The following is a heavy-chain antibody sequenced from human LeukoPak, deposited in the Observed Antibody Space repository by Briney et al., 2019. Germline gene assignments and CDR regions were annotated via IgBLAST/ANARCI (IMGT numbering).Heavy chain of an antibody. J-gene: IGHJ4*02. CDR3: ARNLAY. CDR1: GFTFSDYE. CDR2: ISTGGDTI. Sequence: GGSLRLSCVASGFTFSDYEMNWVRQAPGKGLEWISYISTGGDTIHYADSVKGRFTISRDNAKNSLYLQMDSLRAEDTAVYYCARNLAYWGQGALVTVSS. V-gene: IGHV3-48*03.